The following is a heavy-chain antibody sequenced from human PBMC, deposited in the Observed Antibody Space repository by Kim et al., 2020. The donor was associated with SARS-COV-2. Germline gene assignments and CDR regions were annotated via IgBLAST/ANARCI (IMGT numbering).Heavy chain of an antibody. CDR2: IYYSGST. D-gene: IGHD3-22*01. CDR1: GGSISSYY. J-gene: IGHJ3*02. CDR3: ARSPASRLSITMIVVVTPDAFDI. Sequence: SETLSLTCTVSGGSISSYYWSWIRQPPGKGLEWIGYIYYSGSTNYNPSLKSRVTISVDTSKNQISLKLSSVTAADTAVYYCARSPASRLSITMIVVVTPDAFDIWGQGTMVTVSS. V-gene: IGHV4-59*08.